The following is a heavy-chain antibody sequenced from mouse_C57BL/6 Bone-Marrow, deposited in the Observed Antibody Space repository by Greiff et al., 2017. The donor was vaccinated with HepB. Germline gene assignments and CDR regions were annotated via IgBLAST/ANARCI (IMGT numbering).Heavy chain of an antibody. CDR2: IDPENGDT. D-gene: IGHD3-2*02. Sequence: VQLQQSGAELVRPGASVKLSCTASGFNIKDDYMHWVKQRPEQGLEWIGWIDPENGDTEYASKFQGKATITADTSSNTAYLQLSSLTSEDTAVYYCTTWQATFVYYFDYWGQGTTLTVSS. CDR3: TTWQATFVYYFDY. CDR1: GFNIKDDY. V-gene: IGHV14-4*01. J-gene: IGHJ2*01.